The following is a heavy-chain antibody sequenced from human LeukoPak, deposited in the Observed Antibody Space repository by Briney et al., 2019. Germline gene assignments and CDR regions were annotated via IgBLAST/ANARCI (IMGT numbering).Heavy chain of an antibody. V-gene: IGHV4-34*01. Sequence: SETLSLTCAVYGGSFSGYYWSWIRQPPGKGLEWIGEINHSGSTNYNPSLKSRVTISVDTSKNQFSLKLSSVTAADTAVYYCARGYSSGRSHRYYYYYGMDVWGQGTTVTVSS. CDR2: INHSGST. CDR3: ARGYSSGRSHRYYYYYGMDV. D-gene: IGHD6-19*01. J-gene: IGHJ6*02. CDR1: GGSFSGYY.